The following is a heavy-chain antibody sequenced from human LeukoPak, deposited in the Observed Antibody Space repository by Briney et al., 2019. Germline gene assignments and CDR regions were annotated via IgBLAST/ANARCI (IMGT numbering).Heavy chain of an antibody. CDR3: ARDHTVRFGERSLVHMQSNWFDP. Sequence: RGCLRLSRADSGFTFSSYAMSWVCQAPRKGVERVAKIKQVGSEKYYVHSVKGRFTISRDNAKNSLYLQMDRLRAEDTAGYYCARDHTVRFGERSLVHMQSNWFDPWGQGTLVTVSS. V-gene: IGHV3-7*01. CDR2: IKQVGSEK. CDR1: GFTFSSYA. D-gene: IGHD3-10*01. J-gene: IGHJ5*02.